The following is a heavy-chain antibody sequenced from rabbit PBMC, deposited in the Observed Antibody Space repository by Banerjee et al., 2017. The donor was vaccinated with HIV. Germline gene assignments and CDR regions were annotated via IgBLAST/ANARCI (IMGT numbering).Heavy chain of an antibody. CDR1: GIDFSGLYY. CDR2: IYTSSGTT. V-gene: IGHV1S43*01. J-gene: IGHJ4*01. D-gene: IGHD6-1*01. CDR3: ARSYYTYGVLAYAYSLHL. Sequence: QQHLEESGGGLVKAGGTLTLTCKASGIDFSGLYYMCWVRQAPGKGLELIACIYTSSGTTWYASWVNGRFTISRSTSLNTVDLKMTSLTAADTATYFCARSYYTYGVLAYAYSLHLWGPGTLVTVS.